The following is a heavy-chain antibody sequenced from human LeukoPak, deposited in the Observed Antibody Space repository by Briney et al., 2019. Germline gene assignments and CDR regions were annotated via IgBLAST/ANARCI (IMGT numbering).Heavy chain of an antibody. CDR3: ARDRFDVVVPAARGFDY. CDR2: FDPEDGET. D-gene: IGHD2-2*01. V-gene: IGHV1-24*01. J-gene: IGHJ4*02. CDR1: GYTLTELS. Sequence: ASVKVSCRVSGYTLTELSMHWVRQAPGKGLEWMGGFDPEDGETIYAQKFQGRVTMTEDTSTDTAYMELSSLRSEDTAVYYCARDRFDVVVPAARGFDYWGQGTLVTVSS.